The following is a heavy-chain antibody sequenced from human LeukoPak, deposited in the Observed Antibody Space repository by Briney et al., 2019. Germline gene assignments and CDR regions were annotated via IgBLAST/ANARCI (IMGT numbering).Heavy chain of an antibody. CDR3: ARDCSSTSCYMHYFDC. CDR2: INPAGGTT. V-gene: IGHV1-46*01. D-gene: IGHD2-2*02. CDR1: GYTFTSYY. Sequence: ASVKVSCKASGYTFTSYYIHWVRQAPGQGLEWMGIINPAGGTTNYAQKFQGRVTMTRDTSTSTVYMELSSLRSEDTAVYYCARDCSSTSCYMHYFDCWGQGTLVTVSS. J-gene: IGHJ4*02.